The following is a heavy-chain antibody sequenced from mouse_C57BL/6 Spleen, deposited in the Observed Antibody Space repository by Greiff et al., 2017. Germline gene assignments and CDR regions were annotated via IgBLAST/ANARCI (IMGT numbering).Heavy chain of an antibody. CDR2: IHPNSGST. CDR3: AREITTVVANWYFDV. Sequence: QVHVKQPGAELVKPGASVKLSCKASGYTFTSYWMHWVKQRPGQGLEWIGMIHPNSGSTNYNEKFKSKATLTVDKSSSTAYMQLSSLTSEDSAVYYCAREITTVVANWYFDVWGTGTTVTVSS. D-gene: IGHD1-1*01. J-gene: IGHJ1*03. V-gene: IGHV1-64*01. CDR1: GYTFTSYW.